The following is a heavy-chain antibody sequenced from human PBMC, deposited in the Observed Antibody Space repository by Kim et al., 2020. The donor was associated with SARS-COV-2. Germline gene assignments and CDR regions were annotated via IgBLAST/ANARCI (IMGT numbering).Heavy chain of an antibody. Sequence: GGSLRLSCAASGFTFSSYSMNWVRQAPGKGLEWVSSISSSSSYIYYADSVKRRFTISRDNAKNSLYLQMNSLRAEDTAVYYCARGINSGSYLNHAFDIWGQGTMVTVSS. V-gene: IGHV3-21*01. D-gene: IGHD1-26*01. CDR2: ISSSSSYI. J-gene: IGHJ3*02. CDR1: GFTFSSYS. CDR3: ARGINSGSYLNHAFDI.